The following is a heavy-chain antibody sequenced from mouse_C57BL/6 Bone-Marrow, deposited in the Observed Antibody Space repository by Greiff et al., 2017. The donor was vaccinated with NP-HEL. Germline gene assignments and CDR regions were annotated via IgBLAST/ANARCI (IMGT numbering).Heavy chain of an antibody. CDR2: ISYDGSN. CDR3: ARDGGYYGSPFAY. J-gene: IGHJ3*01. Sequence: EVKLQESGPGLVKPSQSLSLTCSVTGYSIISGYYWNWIRQFPGNKLEWMAYISYDGSNNYNPPLKNRISITRDISKNQFFLKLTSVTTEDTATYYCARDGGYYGSPFAYWGQGTLVTVSA. V-gene: IGHV3-6*01. CDR1: GYSIISGYY. D-gene: IGHD1-1*01.